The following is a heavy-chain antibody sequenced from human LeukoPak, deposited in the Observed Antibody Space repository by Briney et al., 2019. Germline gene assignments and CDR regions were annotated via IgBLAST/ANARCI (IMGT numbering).Heavy chain of an antibody. D-gene: IGHD6-13*01. CDR2: ISGSGGST. CDR3: AKDPTSVGTAEYFQH. V-gene: IGHV3-23*01. J-gene: IGHJ1*01. Sequence: GGSLRLSCAASGFTFSSHAMSWVRQAPGKGLEWVSAISGSGGSTYYADSVRGRFTISRDNSKNTLYLQMYSLRADDTAVYYCAKDPTSVGTAEYFQHWGQGTLVTVSS. CDR1: GFTFSSHA.